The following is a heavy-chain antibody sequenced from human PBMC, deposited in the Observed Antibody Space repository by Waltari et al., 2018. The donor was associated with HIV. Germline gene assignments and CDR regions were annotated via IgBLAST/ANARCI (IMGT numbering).Heavy chain of an antibody. CDR3: RWDHSMYYALDI. D-gene: IGHD3-3*01. CDR2: VWSDGSNG. J-gene: IGHJ6*02. V-gene: IGHV3-33*08. Sequence: QVQLVESGGGLVQPGKSLRLSCAASGFTFSGYAMHWVRQSPGKGLEWVAVVWSDGSNGNYADSVKGRFTISRDNSKNILFLQMNSLKTEDTAVYFCRWDHSMYYALDIWGQGTTVTVSS. CDR1: GFTFSGYA.